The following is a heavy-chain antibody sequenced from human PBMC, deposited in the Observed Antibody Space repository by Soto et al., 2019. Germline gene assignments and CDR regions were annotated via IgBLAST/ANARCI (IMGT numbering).Heavy chain of an antibody. D-gene: IGHD5-12*01. Sequence: TXWLSFTASGFDFRSYTMDWVRQAPGKGLEWVSSISKTSSTISYADSVRGRFTISRDNAQNSLYLQMDSLRAEDTAVYYCERSNLLSVYVPDFWGQGTLVTVSS. V-gene: IGHV3-21*01. CDR3: ERSNLLSVYVPDF. CDR2: ISKTSSTI. CDR1: GFDFRSYT. J-gene: IGHJ4*02.